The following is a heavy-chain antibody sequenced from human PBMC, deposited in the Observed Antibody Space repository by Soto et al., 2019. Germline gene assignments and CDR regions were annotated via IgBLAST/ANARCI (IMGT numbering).Heavy chain of an antibody. V-gene: IGHV3-33*01. CDR2: IWYDGSNK. CDR3: ARERSSIAVAGTMLEYYYYGMDV. D-gene: IGHD6-19*01. J-gene: IGHJ6*02. CDR1: GFTFSSYG. Sequence: HPGGSLRLSCAASGFTFSSYGMHWVRQAPGKGLEWVAVIWYDGSNKYYADSVKGRFTISRDNSKNTLYLQMNSLRAEDTAVYYCARERSSIAVAGTMLEYYYYGMDVWGQGTTVTVSS.